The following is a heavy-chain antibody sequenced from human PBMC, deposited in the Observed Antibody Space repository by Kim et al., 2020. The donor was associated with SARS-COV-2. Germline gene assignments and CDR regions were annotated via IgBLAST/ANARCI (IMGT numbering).Heavy chain of an antibody. CDR1: GFTFSSYW. CDR3: ARGTTVVTSSDFDY. D-gene: IGHD4-17*01. CDR2: IKQDGSEK. J-gene: IGHJ4*02. Sequence: GGSLRLSCAASGFTFSSYWMSWVRQAPGKGLEWVANIKQDGSEKYYVDSVKGRFTISRDNAKNSLYLQMNSLRAEDTAVYYCARGTTVVTSSDFDYWGQGTLVTVSS. V-gene: IGHV3-7*03.